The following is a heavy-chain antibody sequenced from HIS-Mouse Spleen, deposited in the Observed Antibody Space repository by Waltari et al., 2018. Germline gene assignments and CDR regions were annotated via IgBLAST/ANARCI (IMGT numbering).Heavy chain of an antibody. V-gene: IGHV4-34*01. CDR3: ARASSGWFDY. CDR2: INHSGST. D-gene: IGHD6-19*01. J-gene: IGHJ4*02. Sequence: QVQLQQWGAGLLKPSDPLSLTCAVHGGFFSGYSCSWIRQPPGKGLEWIGEINHSGSTNYNPSLKSRVTISVDTSKNQFSRKLSSVTAADTAVYYCARASSGWFDYWGQGTLVTVSS. CDR1: GGFFSGYS.